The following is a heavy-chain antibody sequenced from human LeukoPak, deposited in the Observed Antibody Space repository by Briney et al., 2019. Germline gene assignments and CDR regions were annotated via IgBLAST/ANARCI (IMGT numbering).Heavy chain of an antibody. D-gene: IGHD1-26*01. CDR1: GGSFSGYY. CDR2: INHSGST. J-gene: IGHJ6*02. V-gene: IGHV4-34*01. CDR3: ARDGIGDFEVSYYYYYGMDV. Sequence: PSETLSLTCAVYGGSFSGYYWSWIRQPPGKGLEWIGEINHSGSTNYNPSLKSRVTISVDTSKNQFSLKLSSVTAADTAVYYCARDGIGDFEVSYYYYYGMDVWGQGTTVTVSS.